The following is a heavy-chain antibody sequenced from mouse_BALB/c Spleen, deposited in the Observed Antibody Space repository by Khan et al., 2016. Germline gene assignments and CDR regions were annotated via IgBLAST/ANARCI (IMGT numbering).Heavy chain of an antibody. CDR3: ARHGPPFWYFDV. V-gene: IGHV4-1*02. CDR1: GFDFSRYW. Sequence: EVKLLESGGGLVQPGGSLKLSCAASGFDFSRYWMSWVRQAQGKGLEWIGEINPDSSTINYTPSLKDKFIISRDNAKNTLCLQMSKVRSADTDPYCDARHGPPFWYFDVWDTGTAVTVSS. J-gene: IGHJ1*03. CDR2: INPDSSTI. D-gene: IGHD3-1*01.